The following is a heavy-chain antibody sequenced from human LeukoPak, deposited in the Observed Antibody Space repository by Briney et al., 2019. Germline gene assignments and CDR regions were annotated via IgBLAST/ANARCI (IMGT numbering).Heavy chain of an antibody. D-gene: IGHD6-13*01. CDR3: AKGGSSWYHFDY. CDR1: GFTFRNYA. V-gene: IGHV3-23*01. CDR2: ISGSGGST. J-gene: IGHJ4*02. Sequence: GGSLRLSCAASGFTFRNYAMSWVRQAPGKGLEWVSDISGSGGSTYYADSVKGRFTISRDNSKNTLYLQMNSLRAEDTAVYYCAKGGSSWYHFDYWGQGTLVTVSS.